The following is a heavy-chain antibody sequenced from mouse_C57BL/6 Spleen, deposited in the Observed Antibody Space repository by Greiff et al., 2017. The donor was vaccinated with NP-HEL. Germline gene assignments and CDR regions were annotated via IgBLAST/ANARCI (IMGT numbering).Heavy chain of an antibody. CDR3: AREDYGSSSLDY. J-gene: IGHJ2*01. CDR2: IDPSDSET. Sequence: QVQLQQPGAELVRPGSSVKLSCKASGYTFASYWMHWVKQRPIQGLEWIGNIDPSDSETHYNQKFKDKATLTVDKSSSTAYMQLSSLTSEDSAVYYCAREDYGSSSLDYWGQGTTLTVSS. CDR1: GYTFASYW. D-gene: IGHD1-1*01. V-gene: IGHV1-52*01.